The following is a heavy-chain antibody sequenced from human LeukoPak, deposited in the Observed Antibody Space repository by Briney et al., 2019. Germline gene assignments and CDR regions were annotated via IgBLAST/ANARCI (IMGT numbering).Heavy chain of an antibody. Sequence: PSETLSLTCTVSGGSISSSSHYWGWIRQPPGKGLEWIGSMYYRGSTYHNPSLKSRVTISVDTSKNQFSLKLSSVTAADTAVYYCARTSNPNIKTPSWFDPWGQGTLVTVSS. V-gene: IGHV4-39*07. CDR2: MYYRGST. J-gene: IGHJ5*02. D-gene: IGHD3-10*01. CDR1: GGSISSSSHY. CDR3: ARTSNPNIKTPSWFDP.